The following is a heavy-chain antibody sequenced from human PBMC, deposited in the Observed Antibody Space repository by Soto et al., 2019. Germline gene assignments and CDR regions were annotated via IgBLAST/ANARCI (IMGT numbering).Heavy chain of an antibody. D-gene: IGHD2-2*02. CDR1: GYNFTAFW. J-gene: IGHJ4*02. CDR2: IHPLDSET. CDR3: AKLGFPAAIYFDS. Sequence: GESLKISCKVSGYNFTAFWLGWVRQMPGKGLEWMANIHPLDSETNYGPSFQGQVTISADKSITTAFLHWSNLKASDTGIYFCAKLGFPAAIYFDSWGQGSPVTFSS. V-gene: IGHV5-51*01.